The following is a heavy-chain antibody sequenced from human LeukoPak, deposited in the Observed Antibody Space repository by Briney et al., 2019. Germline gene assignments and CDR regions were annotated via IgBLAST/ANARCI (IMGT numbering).Heavy chain of an antibody. CDR3: VRDEGFHGSGSN. Sequence: GGSLRLSCAASGFTVSSNYMSWVRQAPGKGLEWVSVIYSGGNTYYADSVKGRFTISRDNSKNTLYLQMNSLRGEDAAVYYCVRDEGFHGSGSNWGQGTLVTVSS. CDR1: GFTVSSNY. V-gene: IGHV3-66*01. D-gene: IGHD3-10*01. CDR2: IYSGGNT. J-gene: IGHJ4*02.